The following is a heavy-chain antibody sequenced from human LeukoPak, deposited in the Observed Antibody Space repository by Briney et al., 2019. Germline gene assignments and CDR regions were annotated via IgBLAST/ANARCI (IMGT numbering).Heavy chain of an antibody. J-gene: IGHJ4*02. Sequence: GGALRLSCACSGFTFDDYGMSWVRQAPGKGLEWVSGINWNGGSTGYAYSVNGRFTISRDNAKNSLYLQMNSLRAEDTALYHCARNLRYFDWLLPDYWGQGTLVTVSS. D-gene: IGHD3-9*01. V-gene: IGHV3-20*01. CDR2: INWNGGST. CDR3: ARNLRYFDWLLPDY. CDR1: GFTFDDYG.